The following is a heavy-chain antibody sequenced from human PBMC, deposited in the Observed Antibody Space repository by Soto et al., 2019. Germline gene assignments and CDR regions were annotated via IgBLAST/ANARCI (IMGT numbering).Heavy chain of an antibody. CDR3: ARGIRYSSGWDFDY. D-gene: IGHD6-19*01. CDR1: GDTFISYA. J-gene: IGHJ4*02. Sequence: QVQLVQSGAEVKKPGASVRVSCKASGDTFISYAFSWVRQAPGQGLEWMGAIIPMFGTPNYAQKFQDRGTIAADRSTRTAYMDLRSLRSEEKALYYCARGIRYSSGWDFDYWGQGTLVTVSS. V-gene: IGHV1-69*06. CDR2: IIPMFGTP.